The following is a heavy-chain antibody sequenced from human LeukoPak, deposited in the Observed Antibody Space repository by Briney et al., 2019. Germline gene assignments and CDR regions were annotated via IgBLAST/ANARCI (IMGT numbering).Heavy chain of an antibody. CDR2: IYHSGST. CDR1: GYSISSGYY. D-gene: IGHD3-3*01. Sequence: SETLSLTCTVSGYSISSGYYWGRIRQPPGKGLEWIGSIYHSGSTYYNPSLKSRVTISVDTSKNQFSLKLSSVTAADTAVYYCARETIFGVVIPTSFDYWGQGTLVTVSS. CDR3: ARETIFGVVIPTSFDY. J-gene: IGHJ4*02. V-gene: IGHV4-38-2*02.